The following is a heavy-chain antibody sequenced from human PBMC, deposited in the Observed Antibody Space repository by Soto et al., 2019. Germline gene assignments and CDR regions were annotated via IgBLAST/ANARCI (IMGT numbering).Heavy chain of an antibody. D-gene: IGHD2-8*01. Sequence: QVQLVESGGGVVQPGRSLRLSCAASGFTFSSYAMHWVRQAPGKGLEWVAVISYDGSNKYYADSVKGRFTISRDNSKNMLYLQMNSLRAEDTAVYYCATDIVLMVYAMGAFDIWGQGTMVTVSS. V-gene: IGHV3-30-3*01. CDR1: GFTFSSYA. J-gene: IGHJ3*02. CDR2: ISYDGSNK. CDR3: ATDIVLMVYAMGAFDI.